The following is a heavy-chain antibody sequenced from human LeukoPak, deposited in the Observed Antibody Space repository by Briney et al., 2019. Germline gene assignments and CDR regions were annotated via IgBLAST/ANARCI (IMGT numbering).Heavy chain of an antibody. D-gene: IGHD3-16*02. V-gene: IGHV4-34*01. CDR1: GGSISSYY. CDR2: INHSGST. J-gene: IGHJ4*02. Sequence: SETLSLTCTVSGGSISSYYWSWIRQPPGKGLEWIGEINHSGSTNYNPSLKSRVTISVDTSKNQFSLKLSSVTAADTAVYYCARGVDYVWGSYRLDYWGQGTLVTVSS. CDR3: ARGVDYVWGSYRLDY.